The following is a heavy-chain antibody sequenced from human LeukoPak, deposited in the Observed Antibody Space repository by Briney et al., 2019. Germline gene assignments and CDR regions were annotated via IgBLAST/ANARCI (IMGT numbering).Heavy chain of an antibody. CDR2: ISYDGSNK. CDR3: AKRSGAYSSSSGSIYYFGMGV. V-gene: IGHV3-30*18. CDR1: GFTLSIYG. Sequence: GGSLRLSCAPSGFTLSIYGMYWVPDAPGKGLGCVVHISYDGSNKYYADSVKGRWAISREDTKNALYLQMNSLRAEDTAVYYCAKRSGAYSSSSGSIYYFGMGVWGQGATVTVSS. D-gene: IGHD6-13*01. J-gene: IGHJ6*02.